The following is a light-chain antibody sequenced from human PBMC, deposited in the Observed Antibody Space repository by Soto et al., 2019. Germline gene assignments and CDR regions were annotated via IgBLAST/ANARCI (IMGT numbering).Light chain of an antibody. J-gene: IGLJ3*02. CDR2: EVS. Sequence: QSALTQPASVSWSPRQSITISCTGTSSDVGGYNYVSWYQQHPGKAPKLMIYEVSNRPSGVSNRFSGSKSGNTASLTISGLQAEDEADYYCSSYTSSSTQVFGGGTELTVL. CDR3: SSYTSSSTQV. CDR1: SSDVGGYNY. V-gene: IGLV2-14*01.